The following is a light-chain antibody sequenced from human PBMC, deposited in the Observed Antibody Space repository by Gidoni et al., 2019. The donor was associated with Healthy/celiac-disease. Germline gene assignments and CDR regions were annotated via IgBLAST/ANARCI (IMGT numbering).Light chain of an antibody. CDR3: QQYNNWPQT. CDR2: GAS. Sequence: EIVMTQSPATLSVSPGERATLSCRASQSVSSNVAWYQQKPGQAPRLLIYGASTRATGIPARFSGSGSGTDFTLTISSLQSEDFAVYYCQQYNNWPQTFGQGTKLEIK. J-gene: IGKJ2*01. CDR1: QSVSSN. V-gene: IGKV3-15*01.